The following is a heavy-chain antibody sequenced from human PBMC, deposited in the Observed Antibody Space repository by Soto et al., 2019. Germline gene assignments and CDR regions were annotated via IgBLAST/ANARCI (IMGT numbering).Heavy chain of an antibody. CDR1: GFTFTTYD. J-gene: IGHJ5*02. CDR2: IGTAGDT. V-gene: IGHV3-13*01. D-gene: IGHD3-16*02. CDR3: VRGSNPGVRTWFDP. Sequence: EVQLVESGGGLVQPGGSLRLSCAASGFTFTTYDMHWVRQVTGKGLEWVSTIGTAGDTYYPASVKGRFTISRENAKNSLYLQMNSLRAGDTAVYYCVRGSNPGVRTWFDPWGQGTLVTVSS.